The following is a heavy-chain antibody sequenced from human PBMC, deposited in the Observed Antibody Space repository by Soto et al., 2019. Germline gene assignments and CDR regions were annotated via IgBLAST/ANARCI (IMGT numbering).Heavy chain of an antibody. CDR2: TYYRSKWYN. J-gene: IGHJ4*02. CDR3: ARDPPDFHSAFDY. CDR1: GDSVSSNSAA. Sequence: SQTLSLTCVISGDSVSSNSAAWNLIRQSPSRGLEWLGRTYYRSKWYNDYAESVKSRITINPDTSKNQFSLHLNSVTPEDTAVYYCARDPPDFHSAFDYWGQGTLVTVSS. D-gene: IGHD4-4*01. V-gene: IGHV6-1*01.